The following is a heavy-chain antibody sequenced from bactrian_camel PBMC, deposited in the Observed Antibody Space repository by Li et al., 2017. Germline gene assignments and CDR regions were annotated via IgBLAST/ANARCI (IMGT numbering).Heavy chain of an antibody. Sequence: VQLVESGGGSVQAGGSLRLSCAASGNTYSMNYCMAWFRQTPGKEHEGVARIHTGGAAPHYADDVKGRFIISRDNNTNTLYLQMDRLIPGDTGVYYCAADMRPSMLPPLVRAYSVWGQGTQVTVS. V-gene: IGHV3S1*01. J-gene: IGHJ4*01. D-gene: IGHD1*01. CDR1: GNTYSMNYC. CDR3: AADMRPSMLPPLVRAYSV. CDR2: IHTGGAAP.